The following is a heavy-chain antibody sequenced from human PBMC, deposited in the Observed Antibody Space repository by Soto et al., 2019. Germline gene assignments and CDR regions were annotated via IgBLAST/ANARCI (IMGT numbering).Heavy chain of an antibody. V-gene: IGHV1-69*13. CDR3: ARNYDSSGYYTHDVAFDI. D-gene: IGHD3-22*01. J-gene: IGHJ3*02. CDR1: GGTFSSYA. CDR2: IIPIFGTA. Sequence: SVKVSCKASGGTFSSYAISWVRQAPGQGLEWMGGIIPIFGTANYAQKFQGRVTITADESTSTAYMELSSLRSEDTAVYYCARNYDSSGYYTHDVAFDIWGQGTMVTF.